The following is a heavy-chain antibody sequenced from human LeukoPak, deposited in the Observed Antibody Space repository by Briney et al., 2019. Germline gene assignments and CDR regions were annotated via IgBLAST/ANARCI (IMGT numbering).Heavy chain of an antibody. V-gene: IGHV3-7*01. CDR2: IKQDGSEK. Sequence: PGGSLRLSCAASGFTFSNFGMSWVRQAPGKGLEWVANIKQDGSEKYYVDSVKGRFTISRDNAKNSLYLQMNSLRAEDTAVYYCARDSRVSDAFDIWGQGTMVTVSS. CDR3: ARDSRVSDAFDI. CDR1: GFTFSNFG. J-gene: IGHJ3*02. D-gene: IGHD3-22*01.